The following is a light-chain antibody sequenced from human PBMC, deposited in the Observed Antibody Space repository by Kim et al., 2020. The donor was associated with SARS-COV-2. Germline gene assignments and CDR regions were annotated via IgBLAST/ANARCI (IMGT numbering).Light chain of an antibody. Sequence: EIVLTQSPGTLSLSPGERATLSCRTSQSVSSSYLAWYHQKPGQAPRLLIYGASSRATGIPDRFSGSGSGTNFTLTISRLEPEDFAVYFCQQYCSSFGQGTKLVI. J-gene: IGKJ2*01. V-gene: IGKV3-20*01. CDR3: QQYCSS. CDR1: QSVSSSY. CDR2: GAS.